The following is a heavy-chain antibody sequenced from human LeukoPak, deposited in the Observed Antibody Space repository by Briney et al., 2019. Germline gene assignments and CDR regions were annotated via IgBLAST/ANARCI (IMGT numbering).Heavy chain of an antibody. CDR3: ASARYFDWLYYY. CDR1: GGSFSGYY. V-gene: IGHV4-34*01. D-gene: IGHD3-9*01. J-gene: IGHJ4*02. CDR2: INHSGST. Sequence: SETLSLTCAVYGGSFSGYYWSWIRQPPGKGLEWIGEINHSGSTNYNPSLKSRVTISVDTSKNQFSLKLSSVTAADTAVYYCASARYFDWLYYYWGQGTLVTVSS.